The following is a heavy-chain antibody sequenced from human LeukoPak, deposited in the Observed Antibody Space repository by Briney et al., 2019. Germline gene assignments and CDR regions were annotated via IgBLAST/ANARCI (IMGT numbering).Heavy chain of an antibody. J-gene: IGHJ6*03. CDR3: ARGGGWDTIFRVVQYMDV. Sequence: QPGGSLRLSYAASGFTFSGYWMHWVRQVPEKGLVLVSRIDNGGSGTTYADSVKGRFTVSRDNAKNTLYLQMNSLRAEDTAIYYCARGGGWDTIFRVVQYMDVWGKGTTVTVSS. CDR2: IDNGGSGT. V-gene: IGHV3-74*01. D-gene: IGHD3-3*01. CDR1: GFTFSGYW.